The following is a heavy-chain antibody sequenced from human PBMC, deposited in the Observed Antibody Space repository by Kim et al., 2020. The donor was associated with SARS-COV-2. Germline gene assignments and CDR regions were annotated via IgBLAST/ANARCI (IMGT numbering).Heavy chain of an antibody. D-gene: IGHD1-20*01. CDR1: GGSISSGGYY. CDR2: IYYSGST. CDR3: ARVYLRAFDY. Sequence: SETLSLTCTVSGGSISSGGYYWSWIRQHPGKGLEWIGYIYYSGSTYYNPSLKSRVTISVDTSKNQFSLKLSSVTAADTAVYYCARVYLRAFDYWGQGTLVTVSS. V-gene: IGHV4-31*03. J-gene: IGHJ4*02.